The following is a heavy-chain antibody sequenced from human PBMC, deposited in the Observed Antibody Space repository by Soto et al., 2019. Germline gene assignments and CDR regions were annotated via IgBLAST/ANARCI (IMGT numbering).Heavy chain of an antibody. Sequence: PSETLSLTCTVSGGSISSSSYYWGWIRQPPGKGLEWIGSIYYSGSTYYNPSLKSRVTISVDTSKNQFSLKLSSVTAADTAVYYCARHRRIQLRLVENYYYYYYMDVWGKGTTVTVSS. CDR2: IYYSGST. D-gene: IGHD5-18*01. J-gene: IGHJ6*03. V-gene: IGHV4-39*01. CDR1: GGSISSSSYY. CDR3: ARHRRIQLRLVENYYYYYYMDV.